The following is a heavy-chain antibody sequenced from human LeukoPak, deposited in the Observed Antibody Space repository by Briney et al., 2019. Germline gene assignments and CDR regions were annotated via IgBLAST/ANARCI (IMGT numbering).Heavy chain of an antibody. CDR3: ARGYSSSSGSVWFDP. CDR1: GFTFSSYS. CDR2: ISSSSSYI. V-gene: IGHV3-21*01. Sequence: GGSLRLSCAASGFTFSSYSMNWVRQAPGKGLEWVSSISSSSSYIYYADSVKGRFTISRDNAKNSLYLQMNSLGAEDTAVYYCARGYSSSSGSVWFDPWGQGTLVTVSS. D-gene: IGHD6-6*01. J-gene: IGHJ5*02.